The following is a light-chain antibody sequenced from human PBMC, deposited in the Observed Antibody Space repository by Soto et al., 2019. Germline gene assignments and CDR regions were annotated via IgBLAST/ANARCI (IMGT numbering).Light chain of an antibody. CDR3: QQYNNWPLT. J-gene: IGKJ4*01. CDR1: RDITKH. CDR2: AAS. V-gene: IGKV3-15*01. Sequence: EIVMTQSLATLSVSPGETVTLSCRASRDITKHLAWYHQKPGQSPKLLIYAASTRATGIPARFSGSGSGVEFTLTISSLQSEDIGLYFCQQYNNWPLTFGGGTRV.